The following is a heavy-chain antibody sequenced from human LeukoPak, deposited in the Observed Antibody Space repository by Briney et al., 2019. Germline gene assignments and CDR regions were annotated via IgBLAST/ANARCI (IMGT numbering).Heavy chain of an antibody. Sequence: PGGSLRLSCAASGFTFSSYWMHWVRQAPGKGLVWVSRINSDGSSTSCADSVKGRFTISRDNAKNTLYLQMNSLRAEDTAVYYCARGYYSSSWYSGWFDPWGQGTLVTVSS. J-gene: IGHJ5*02. V-gene: IGHV3-74*01. CDR1: GFTFSSYW. CDR2: INSDGSST. D-gene: IGHD6-13*01. CDR3: ARGYYSSSWYSGWFDP.